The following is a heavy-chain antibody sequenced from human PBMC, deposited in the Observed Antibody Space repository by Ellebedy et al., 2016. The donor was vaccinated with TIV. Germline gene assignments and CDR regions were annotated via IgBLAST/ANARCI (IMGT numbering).Heavy chain of an antibody. D-gene: IGHD1-26*01. V-gene: IGHV4-59*01. CDR2: IYYSRTT. J-gene: IGHJ4*02. Sequence: SETLSLTXTVSDDSLSNYYWTWIRQPPGKALEWIGHIYYSRTTRNNPSLKSRVTISVGTSKNQFSLKLSSVTAADTAIYYCARGRELYNFDYWGLGTLVTVSS. CDR3: ARGRELYNFDY. CDR1: DDSLSNYY.